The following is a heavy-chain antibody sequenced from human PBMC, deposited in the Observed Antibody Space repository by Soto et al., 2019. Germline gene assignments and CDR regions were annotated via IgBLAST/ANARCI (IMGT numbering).Heavy chain of an antibody. V-gene: IGHV5-51*01. CDR3: ARPSHGEPDY. CDR1: GYIFTSYW. Sequence: PGESLKISCKGSGYIFTSYWIGWVRQMPGRGLEWMGIIYPRDSDTRYSPPFQGQVTISADKSINTAYLQWNSLKASDTAMYYCARPSHGEPDYWGQGTLVTVSS. J-gene: IGHJ4*02. CDR2: IYPRDSDT.